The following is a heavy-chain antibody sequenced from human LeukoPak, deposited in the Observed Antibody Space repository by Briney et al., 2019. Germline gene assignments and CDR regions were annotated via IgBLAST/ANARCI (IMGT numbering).Heavy chain of an antibody. D-gene: IGHD1-26*01. J-gene: IGHJ6*03. Sequence: GGSLRLSCAASGFTFSSYSMNWVRQAPGEALEWVSSITSSGAYIFYADSVRGRFTISRDNAKDSLYLQMNSLGPEDTAVYYCARDPYSGNYGNYYYYYMDVWGKGTTVTISS. CDR3: ARDPYSGNYGNYYYYYMDV. CDR2: ITSSGAYI. CDR1: GFTFSSYS. V-gene: IGHV3-21*01.